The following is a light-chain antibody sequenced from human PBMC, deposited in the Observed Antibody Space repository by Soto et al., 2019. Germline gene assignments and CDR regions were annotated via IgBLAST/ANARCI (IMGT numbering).Light chain of an antibody. CDR3: ASYSSSTTRLV. CDR1: ASDIGSYDY. V-gene: IGLV2-14*01. J-gene: IGLJ3*02. CDR2: EVT. Sequence: QSALTQPASVSGSPGQSITVSCTGTASDIGSYDYVSWYQHHPGKAPKLMIYEVTNRPSGVSNRFSGSKSDYTASLTISGLQAEDEAHYFCASYSSSTTRLVFGGGTKLTV.